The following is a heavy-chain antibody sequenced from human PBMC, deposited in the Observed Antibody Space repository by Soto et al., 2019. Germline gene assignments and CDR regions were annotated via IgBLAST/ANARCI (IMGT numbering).Heavy chain of an antibody. D-gene: IGHD1-1*01. CDR2: INPSGGST. CDR1: GYTFTSYY. J-gene: IGHJ6*02. Sequence: ASVKVSCKASGYTFTSYYMHWVRQAPGQGLEWMGIINPSGGSTSYAQKFQGRVTMTRDTSTSTVYMELSSLRSEDTAVYYCARDRLYNRGLYGMDVWGQGTTVTVSS. V-gene: IGHV1-46*01. CDR3: ARDRLYNRGLYGMDV.